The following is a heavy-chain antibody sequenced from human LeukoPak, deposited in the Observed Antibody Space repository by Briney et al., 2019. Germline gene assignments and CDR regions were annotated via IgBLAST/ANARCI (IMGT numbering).Heavy chain of an antibody. CDR1: GYSVSTGYY. J-gene: IGHJ4*02. CDR2: VYHSGTT. V-gene: IGHV4-38-2*02. D-gene: IGHD3-22*01. CDR3: ARDRPTYFDADSPDTGWDYFDY. Sequence: SETLSLTCTVSGYSVSTGYYWGWIRQSPEKGLEWIGSVYHSGTTYYNPSLKSRVSISVDTSKNQFSLKLTSVTAADTAVYYCARDRPTYFDADSPDTGWDYFDYWGRGTLVTVSS.